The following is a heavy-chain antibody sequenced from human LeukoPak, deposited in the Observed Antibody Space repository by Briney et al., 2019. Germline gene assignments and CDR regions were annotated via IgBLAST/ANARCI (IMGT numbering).Heavy chain of an antibody. V-gene: IGHV4-34*01. CDR1: GGFFSGYY. CDR2: INHSGST. J-gene: IGHJ4*02. CDR3: ASSHDYYDY. Sequence: SETLPLTCAVYGGFFSGYYWSWIRQPPGKGLEWIGEINHSGSTNYNPSLKSRVTISVDTSKNQFSLKLTSVTAADTAVYYCASSHDYYDYWGQGTLVTVSS.